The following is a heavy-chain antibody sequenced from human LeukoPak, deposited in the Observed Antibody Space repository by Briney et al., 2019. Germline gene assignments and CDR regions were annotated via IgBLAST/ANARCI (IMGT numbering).Heavy chain of an antibody. CDR3: AKDRGWGRDCSSTSCYRVDY. J-gene: IGHJ4*02. Sequence: GGSLRLSCAAAGFTVSSYCMDRVRHAPGKGLEWVAFIRYDGSNKYYADSVKGRFTISRDNSKNTLYLQMNSLRAEDRAVYYCAKDRGWGRDCSSTSCYRVDYWGQGTLVTVSS. CDR1: GFTVSSYC. V-gene: IGHV3-30*02. CDR2: IRYDGSNK. D-gene: IGHD2-2*01.